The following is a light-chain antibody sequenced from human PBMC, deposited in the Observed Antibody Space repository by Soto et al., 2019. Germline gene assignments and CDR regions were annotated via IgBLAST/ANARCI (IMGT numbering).Light chain of an antibody. J-gene: IGKJ3*01. Sequence: DSQMTQSPSSLSASVGDRVTITCQASQDISNYLNWYQQKPGKAPKLLIYDASNLETGVPSRFSGSGSGTDFTFTISSLQPEDIATYYCQQYDNLPFTFGTGTKVDIK. CDR2: DAS. CDR1: QDISNY. CDR3: QQYDNLPFT. V-gene: IGKV1-33*01.